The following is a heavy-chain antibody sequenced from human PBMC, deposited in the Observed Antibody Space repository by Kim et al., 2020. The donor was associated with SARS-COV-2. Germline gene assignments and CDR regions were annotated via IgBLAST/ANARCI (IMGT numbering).Heavy chain of an antibody. CDR3: ARDGVESSSPNWFDP. V-gene: IGHV4-4*07. Sequence: PSLKSRVTMSVDTSKNQFSLELSSVTAADTAVYYRARDGVESSSPNWFDPWGQGTLVTVSS. D-gene: IGHD6-6*01. J-gene: IGHJ5*02.